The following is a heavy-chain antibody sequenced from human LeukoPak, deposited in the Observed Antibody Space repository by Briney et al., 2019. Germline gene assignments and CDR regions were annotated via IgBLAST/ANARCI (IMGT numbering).Heavy chain of an antibody. Sequence: PGGSLRLSCAASGFTFSGYSMNWVRQAPGKGLEWVSSISASSNYIYYADSLKGRFTISRDNTRNSLYLQMNSLRAEDTAVYYCARGPPHDSWGRGTLVTVSS. J-gene: IGHJ4*02. CDR3: ARGPPHDS. V-gene: IGHV3-21*01. CDR2: ISASSNYI. CDR1: GFTFSGYS.